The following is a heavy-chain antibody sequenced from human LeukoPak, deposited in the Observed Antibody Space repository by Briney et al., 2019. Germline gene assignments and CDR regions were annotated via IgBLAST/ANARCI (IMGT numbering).Heavy chain of an antibody. CDR2: IFYSGST. D-gene: IGHD5-24*01. V-gene: IGHV4-61*01. CDR1: GGSVSSGSHY. CDR3: ARATTIGIYFDY. Sequence: SETLSLTCTVSGGSVSSGSHYWSWIRQPPGKGLEWIGYIFYSGSTNYNPSLKSRVTISVDTSKNQFSLKLTSVTAADAAVYYCARATTIGIYFDYWGQGTLVTVSS. J-gene: IGHJ4*02.